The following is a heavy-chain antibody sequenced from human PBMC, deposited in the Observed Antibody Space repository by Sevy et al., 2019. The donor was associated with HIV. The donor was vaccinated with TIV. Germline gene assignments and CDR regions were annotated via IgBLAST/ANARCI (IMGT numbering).Heavy chain of an antibody. Sequence: GGSLRLSCAASGFTFSSYAMSWVRQAPGKGLEWVSAISGRGGSTYYADSVKGRFTISRDNSKNTLYLQMNSLRAEDTAVYYCAKDLGYCSGGSCSTTFDYWGQGTLVTVSS. CDR3: AKDLGYCSGGSCSTTFDY. D-gene: IGHD2-15*01. CDR2: ISGRGGST. V-gene: IGHV3-23*01. J-gene: IGHJ4*02. CDR1: GFTFSSYA.